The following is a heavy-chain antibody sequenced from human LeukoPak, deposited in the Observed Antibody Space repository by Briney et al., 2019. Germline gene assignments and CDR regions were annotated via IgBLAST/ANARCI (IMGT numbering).Heavy chain of an antibody. J-gene: IGHJ6*02. CDR3: ARLDFWSGYPYYYGVDV. Sequence: SETLSLTCTVSGASISSYYWSWIRQPPGKGLEWIAYVYYSGDTNYNPSLKSRVTISVDTSKNQFSLKLTSVTAADTAVYFCARLDFWSGYPYYYGVDVWGQGTTATVSS. CDR2: VYYSGDT. D-gene: IGHD3-3*01. V-gene: IGHV4-59*08. CDR1: GASISSYY.